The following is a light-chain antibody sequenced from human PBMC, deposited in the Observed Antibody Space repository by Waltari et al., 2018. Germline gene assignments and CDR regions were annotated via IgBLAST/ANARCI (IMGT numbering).Light chain of an antibody. CDR1: SGHSTYA. Sequence: QLVVTQSPSVSASLGASVRLTCTLSSGHSTYAIAWHHQQPGKGPRYLMKVNGDGRQTKGDGIPDRFSGSTSGFDRYLTISSLQSEDEGDYYCQTWGTGIGVFGGGTKLTVL. CDR2: VNGDGRQ. V-gene: IGLV4-69*01. J-gene: IGLJ3*02. CDR3: QTWGTGIGV.